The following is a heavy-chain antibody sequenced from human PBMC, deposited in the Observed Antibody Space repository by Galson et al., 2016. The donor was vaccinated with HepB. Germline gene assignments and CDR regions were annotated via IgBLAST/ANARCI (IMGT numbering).Heavy chain of an antibody. CDR2: IYWDGDK. Sequence: PALVKPTQTLTLTCTFSGFSLRTSGVGVGWIRQPPGKALEWLALIYWDGDKRYRPSLKSRVTITKDTSKNQVVLRMTKADPVETGTYFCAQSADVDIVPKLDYWCQGTLVTVSS. J-gene: IGHJ4*02. D-gene: IGHD5-12*01. CDR3: AQSADVDIVPKLDY. V-gene: IGHV2-5*02. CDR1: GFSLRTSGVG.